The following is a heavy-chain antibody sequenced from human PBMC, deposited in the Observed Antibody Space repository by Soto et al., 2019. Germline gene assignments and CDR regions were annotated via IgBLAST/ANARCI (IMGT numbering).Heavy chain of an antibody. Sequence: GESLKISCKGSGYSFTSYWISWVRQMPGKGLEWMGRIDPSDSYTNYSPSFQGHVTISADKSISTAYLQWSSLKASDTAMYYCSRLDYYYSSGSHFDYWGQGTLVTVSS. CDR1: GYSFTSYW. D-gene: IGHD3-22*01. J-gene: IGHJ4*02. V-gene: IGHV5-10-1*01. CDR2: IDPSDSYT. CDR3: SRLDYYYSSGSHFDY.